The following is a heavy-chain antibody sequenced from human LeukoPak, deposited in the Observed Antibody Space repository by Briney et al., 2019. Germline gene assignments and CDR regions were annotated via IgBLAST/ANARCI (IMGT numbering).Heavy chain of an antibody. CDR1: GGNFNNYA. CDR2: IIPALDRA. CDR3: ARRTDAVDDAFDI. V-gene: IGHV1-69*04. J-gene: IGHJ3*02. Sequence: AASVKVSCKASGGNFNNYAVNWVRQAPGQGLQWMGRIIPALDRANYAHNFQGRLTITADKSTKTAYMELSSLRSEDTGLYFCARRTDAVDDAFDIWGQGTMLTVSS. D-gene: IGHD3/OR15-3a*01.